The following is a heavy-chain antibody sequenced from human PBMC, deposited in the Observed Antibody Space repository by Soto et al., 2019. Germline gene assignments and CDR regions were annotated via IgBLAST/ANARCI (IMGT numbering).Heavy chain of an antibody. D-gene: IGHD3-10*01. CDR2: IYYSGST. V-gene: IGHV4-30-4*02. CDR3: ARIPFGELFIDY. J-gene: IGHJ4*02. Sequence: SETLSLTCTVSGGSISSGDYYWSWIRQPPGKGLEWIGYIYYSGSTYYNPSLKSRVTISVDTSKNQFSLKLSSVTAADTAVYYCARIPFGELFIDYWGQGTLVTVSS. CDR1: GGSISSGDYY.